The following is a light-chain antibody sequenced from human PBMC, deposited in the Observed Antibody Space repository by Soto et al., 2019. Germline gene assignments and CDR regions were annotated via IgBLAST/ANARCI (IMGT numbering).Light chain of an antibody. Sequence: EIVLTQSPGTLSLSPGDRATLSCRASQSFSTSYLAWYQHKPGQAPRLLIYNTFSRATGIPDRFSGSGSGTDFTLTISRLEPEDFAVYYCQQYGGSPFTFGPGTKVDIK. CDR3: QQYGGSPFT. V-gene: IGKV3-20*01. CDR2: NTF. CDR1: QSFSTSY. J-gene: IGKJ3*01.